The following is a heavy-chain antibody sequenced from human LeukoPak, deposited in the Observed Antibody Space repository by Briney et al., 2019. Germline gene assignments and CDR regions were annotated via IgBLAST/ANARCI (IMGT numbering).Heavy chain of an antibody. Sequence: PSETLSLTCTASGGSITSRYWSWIRQPQGKGLEWIGYIHYSGSTNYNPSLKSRVTMSVDTSKNQFSLKVTSVTAADTAVYYCARGDGYNSNHFDYWGQGTLVTVSS. V-gene: IGHV4-59*11. CDR1: GGSITSRY. J-gene: IGHJ4*02. D-gene: IGHD5-24*01. CDR2: IHYSGST. CDR3: ARGDGYNSNHFDY.